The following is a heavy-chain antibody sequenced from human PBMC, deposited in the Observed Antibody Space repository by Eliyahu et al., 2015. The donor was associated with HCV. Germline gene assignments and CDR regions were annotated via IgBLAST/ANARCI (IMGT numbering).Heavy chain of an antibody. Sequence: EVQLVESGGGLVKPGGSLRLSCAAXGFTFSXYSMNWVRQAPGKGLEWVSSISSSSSYIYYADSVKGRFTISRDNAKNSLYLQMNSLRAEDTAVYYCARAGYCSGGSCYSDYWGQGTLVTVSS. J-gene: IGHJ4*02. CDR3: ARAGYCSGGSCYSDY. V-gene: IGHV3-21*01. CDR1: GFTFSXYS. CDR2: ISSSSSYI. D-gene: IGHD2-15*01.